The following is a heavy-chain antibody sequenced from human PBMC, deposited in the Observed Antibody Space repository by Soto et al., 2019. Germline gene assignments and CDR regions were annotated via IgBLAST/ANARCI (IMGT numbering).Heavy chain of an antibody. CDR3: ARDRGSSGWTYYYYYGMDV. CDR1: GYTFTSYG. Sequence: GASVKVSCKASGYTFTSYGISWVRQAPGQGLEWMGWISAYNGNTNYAQKLQGRVTMTTDTSTSTAYMELRSLRSDDTAVYYCARDRGSSGWTYYYYYGMDVWGQGTTVTVSS. CDR2: ISAYNGNT. J-gene: IGHJ6*02. V-gene: IGHV1-18*01. D-gene: IGHD6-19*01.